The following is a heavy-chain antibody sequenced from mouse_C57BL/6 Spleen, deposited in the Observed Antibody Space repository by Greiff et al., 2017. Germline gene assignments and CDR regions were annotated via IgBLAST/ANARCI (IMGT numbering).Heavy chain of an antibody. CDR2: IDPEDGDT. V-gene: IGHV14-2*01. D-gene: IGHD1-1*01. CDR1: GFNIKDYY. J-gene: IGHJ1*03. CDR3: AREDYYGSIDV. Sequence: VQLQQSGAELVKPGASVKLSCTASGFNIKDYYMHWVKQRPEQGLEWIGRIDPEDGDTKYAPKFQGKATITADTSSNTAYLQLSSLTSEDTSVYYSAREDYYGSIDVWGTGTTVTVSS.